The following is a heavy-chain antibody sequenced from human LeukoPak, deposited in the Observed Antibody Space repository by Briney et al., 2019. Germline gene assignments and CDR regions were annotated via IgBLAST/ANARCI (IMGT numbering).Heavy chain of an antibody. CDR1: GYTFTSYY. Sequence: ASVKVSCKASGYTFTSYYMHWVRQAPGQGLEWMGIINPSGGSTSYAQKFQGRVTMTRDMSTSTVYMELSSLRSDDTAVYYCARMGSSRRDFDYWGQGTLVTVSS. CDR3: ARMGSSRRDFDY. J-gene: IGHJ4*02. CDR2: INPSGGST. D-gene: IGHD6-6*01. V-gene: IGHV1-46*01.